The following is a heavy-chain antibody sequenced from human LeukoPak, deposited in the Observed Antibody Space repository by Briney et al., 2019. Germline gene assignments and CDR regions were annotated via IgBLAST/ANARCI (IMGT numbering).Heavy chain of an antibody. CDR1: GFTFSSYS. CDR3: ARDSIGDY. CDR2: ISSTGTYI. D-gene: IGHD2-21*01. J-gene: IGHJ4*02. Sequence: GGSLRLSCAASGFTFSSYSMNWVHQAPGKGLEWVSSISSTGTYIYYADSMKGRFTISRDNAKNSLYLQMNGLRAEDTAIYYCARDSIGDYWGQGTLVTVSS. V-gene: IGHV3-21*01.